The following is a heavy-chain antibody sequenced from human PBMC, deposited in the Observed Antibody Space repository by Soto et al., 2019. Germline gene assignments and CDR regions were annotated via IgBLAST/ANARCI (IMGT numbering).Heavy chain of an antibody. D-gene: IGHD2-2*01. CDR2: INSDGSST. CDR1: GFTFSSYW. V-gene: IGHV3-74*01. CDR3: ARSGYCSSASCPPYYYGMDV. Sequence: GGSLRLSCAASGFTFSSYWMHWVRQAPGKGLVWVSRINSDGSSTSYADSVKGRFTISRDNAKNTLYLQMNSLRAEDTAVYYCARSGYCSSASCPPYYYGMDVWGQGTTVTVS. J-gene: IGHJ6*02.